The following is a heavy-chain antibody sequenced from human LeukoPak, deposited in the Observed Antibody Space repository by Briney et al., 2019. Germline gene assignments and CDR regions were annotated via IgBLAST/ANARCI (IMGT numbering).Heavy chain of an antibody. J-gene: IGHJ4*02. CDR1: GFTFSSYS. CDR2: ISSSSSYI. CDR3: AREWSRFTPPDY. Sequence: PGGSLRPSCAASGFTFSSYSMNWVRQAPGKGLEWVSSISSSSSYIYYADSVKGRFTISRDNAKNSLYLQMNSLRAEDTAVYYCAREWSRFTPPDYWGQGTLVTVSS. D-gene: IGHD2-8*01. V-gene: IGHV3-21*01.